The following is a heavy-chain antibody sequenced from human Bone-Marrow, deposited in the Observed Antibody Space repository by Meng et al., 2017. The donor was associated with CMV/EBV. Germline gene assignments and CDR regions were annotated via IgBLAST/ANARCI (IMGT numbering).Heavy chain of an antibody. V-gene: IGHV4-59*01. CDR2: IYYSGST. CDR1: GGSISSYY. CDR3: ARGDSGSHVKYAFDI. J-gene: IGHJ3*02. D-gene: IGHD1-26*01. Sequence: SETLSLTCTVSGGSISSYYWSWIRQPPGKGLEWIGYIYYSGSTNYNPSLKSRVTISVDTSKNQFSLKLSSVTAADTAVYYCARGDSGSHVKYAFDIWGQGKMVTV.